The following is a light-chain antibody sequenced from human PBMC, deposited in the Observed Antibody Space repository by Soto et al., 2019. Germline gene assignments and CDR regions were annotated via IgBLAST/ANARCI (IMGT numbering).Light chain of an antibody. V-gene: IGKV3-15*01. CDR1: QSVSSN. CDR3: KQYNKWHPMIT. CDR2: GAS. Sequence: IVMTQSPASLSVSPGERATLSCRASQSVSSNLAWYQQKPGQAPRLLIYGASTRATGIPARFSGSGSGTEFTLTISSLQSEDFAVYYCKQYNKWHPMITFGQGTRLEIK. J-gene: IGKJ5*01.